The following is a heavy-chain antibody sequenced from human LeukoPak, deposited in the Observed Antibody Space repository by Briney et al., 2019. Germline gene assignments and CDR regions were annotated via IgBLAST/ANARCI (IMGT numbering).Heavy chain of an antibody. CDR1: GYSISSGYY. D-gene: IGHD6-19*01. Sequence: KPSETLSLTCAVSGYSISSGYYWGWIRQPPGKGLEWIGRIYHSGSTYYNPSLKSRVTISVDTSKNQFSLKLSSVTAADTAVYYCARVTGRAVAVRSIIFFDYWGQGTLVTVSS. CDR3: ARVTGRAVAVRSIIFFDY. J-gene: IGHJ4*02. V-gene: IGHV4-38-2*01. CDR2: IYHSGST.